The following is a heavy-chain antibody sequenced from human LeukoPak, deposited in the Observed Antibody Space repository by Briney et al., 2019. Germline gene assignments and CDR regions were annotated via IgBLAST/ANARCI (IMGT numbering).Heavy chain of an antibody. D-gene: IGHD1-26*01. CDR3: ARDPPAPFVYGGTYPPDAFDI. J-gene: IGHJ3*02. CDR2: ITTSGGAK. V-gene: IGHV3-48*02. Sequence: GGSLRLSCAASGFTFSSYSMNWVRQAPGKGLEWISYITTSGGAKNYADSVKGRFTISRDNAKNSLYLQMNSLRDEDTAVYYCARDPPAPFVYGGTYPPDAFDIWGQGAMVTVSS. CDR1: GFTFSSYS.